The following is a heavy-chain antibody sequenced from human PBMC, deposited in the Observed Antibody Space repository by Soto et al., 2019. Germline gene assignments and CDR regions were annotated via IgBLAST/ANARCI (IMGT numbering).Heavy chain of an antibody. J-gene: IGHJ6*02. CDR1: GGTFSRYA. V-gene: IGHV1-69*06. CDR2: IIPIFGTA. D-gene: IGHD3-10*01. CDR3: ARRRFGELFYYYGMDV. Sequence: GASVKVSCKASGGTFSRYAISWVRQATGQGLEWMGGIIPIFGTANYAQKFQGSVTITADKSTSTAYMELSSLRSEDTAVYYCARRRFGELFYYYGMDVWGQGATVTVSS.